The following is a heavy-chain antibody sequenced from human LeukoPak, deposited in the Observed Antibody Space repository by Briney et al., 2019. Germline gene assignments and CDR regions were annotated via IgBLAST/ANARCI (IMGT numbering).Heavy chain of an antibody. V-gene: IGHV3-23*01. D-gene: IGHD3-22*01. CDR3: AKGAPYYYDSSGYWPLDY. CDR2: ISGSGGST. Sequence: GGSLRLSCAASGFTFSSYAMTWVRQAPGKGLEWVSAISGSGGSTYYADSVKGRFTISRDNSKNTLYLQMNSLRAEDTAVYYCAKGAPYYYDSSGYWPLDYWGQGTLVTVSS. CDR1: GFTFSSYA. J-gene: IGHJ4*02.